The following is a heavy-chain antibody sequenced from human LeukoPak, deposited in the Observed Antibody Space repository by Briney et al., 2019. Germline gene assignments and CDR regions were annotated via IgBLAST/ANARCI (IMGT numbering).Heavy chain of an antibody. J-gene: IGHJ3*02. CDR2: ISDDGSNK. D-gene: IGHD3-22*01. V-gene: IGHV3-30*03. CDR1: GFTFSSYE. Sequence: GGSLRLSCAASGFTFSSYEMNWVRQAPGKGLEWVAVISDDGSNKYYAESVKGQFTISRDNSKNSLYLQMNSLRAEDTAVYYCAREGGRGGYYDSSGYYDQHDAFDIWGQGTMVTVSS. CDR3: AREGGRGGYYDSSGYYDQHDAFDI.